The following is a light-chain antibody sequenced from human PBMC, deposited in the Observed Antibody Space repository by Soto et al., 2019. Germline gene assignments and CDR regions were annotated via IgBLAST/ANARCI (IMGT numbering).Light chain of an antibody. Sequence: QSVLTQPPSASGTPGQRVTISCSGSSSNIGSNTVNWYQQLPGTAPKLLIHSNNYRPSGVPDRFSGSKSGTSASLAISGLQSEDEATYYCAAWDDGVNGHVVFGGGTKLTVL. CDR1: SSNIGSNT. J-gene: IGLJ2*01. CDR3: AAWDDGVNGHVV. CDR2: SNN. V-gene: IGLV1-44*01.